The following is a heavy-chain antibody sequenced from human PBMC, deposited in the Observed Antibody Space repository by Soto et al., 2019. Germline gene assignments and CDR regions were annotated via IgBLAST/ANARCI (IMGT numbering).Heavy chain of an antibody. J-gene: IGHJ6*02. V-gene: IGHV3-7*03. CDR2: IKRDGSER. D-gene: IGHD5-18*01. CDR1: GFTFNSYW. CDR3: ARENSYGPGRIYGMDV. Sequence: QPGGSLRLSCAVSGFTFNSYWMSWVRRAPGKGLEWVASIKRDGSERYYVESVKGRFTISRDNVKNSVSLQMNSLRAEDTAVYYCARENSYGPGRIYGMDVWGQGTTVTVSS.